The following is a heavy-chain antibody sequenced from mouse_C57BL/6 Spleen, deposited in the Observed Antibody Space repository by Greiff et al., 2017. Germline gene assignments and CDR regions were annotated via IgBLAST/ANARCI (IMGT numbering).Heavy chain of an antibody. Sequence: VKLQESGAELVKPGASVKMSCKASGYTFTSYWITWVKQRPGQGLEWIGDIYPGSGSTNYNEKFKSKATLTVDTSSSTAYMQLSSLTSEDSAVYYCARGGYPHAMDYWGQGTSVTVSS. CDR3: ARGGYPHAMDY. V-gene: IGHV1-55*01. CDR1: GYTFTSYW. J-gene: IGHJ4*01. CDR2: IYPGSGST.